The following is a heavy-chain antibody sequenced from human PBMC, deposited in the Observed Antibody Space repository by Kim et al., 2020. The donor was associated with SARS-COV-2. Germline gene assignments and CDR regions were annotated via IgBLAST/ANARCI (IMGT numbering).Heavy chain of an antibody. CDR2: IYYTGST. J-gene: IGHJ6*01. V-gene: IGHV4-39*07. Sequence: SETLSLTCTVSGGSISSSSYYWGWIRQPPGKGLEWIGSIYYTGSTYYNPSLKSRVTISVDTSKNQFSLKLSSVTAEATAEYYWARVFCSGRYYKYYYGM. CDR3: ARVFCSGRYYKYYYGM. D-gene: IGHD3-10*02. CDR1: GGSISSSSYY.